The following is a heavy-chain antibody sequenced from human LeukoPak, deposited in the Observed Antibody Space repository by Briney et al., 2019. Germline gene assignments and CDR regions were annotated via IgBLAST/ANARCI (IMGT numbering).Heavy chain of an antibody. J-gene: IGHJ4*02. CDR3: ARTYNEDTSGYRPLDY. D-gene: IGHD3-22*01. CDR2: IKQDGSEK. Sequence: GGSKRLSCAASGFTFSNAWMSWVRQAPGKGLEWVANIKQDGSEKNYVDSVKGRFTISRDNAKNSLYLQMNSLRAEDTALYYCARTYNEDTSGYRPLDYWGQGTLVTVSS. V-gene: IGHV3-7*01. CDR1: GFTFSNAW.